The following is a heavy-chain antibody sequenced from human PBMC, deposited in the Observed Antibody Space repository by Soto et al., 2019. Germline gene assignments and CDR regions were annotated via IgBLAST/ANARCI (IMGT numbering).Heavy chain of an antibody. J-gene: IGHJ5*02. CDR2: IYHSGST. D-gene: IGHD3-3*01. Sequence: SETLSLTCAVSGGSISSGGYSWSWIRQPPGKGLEWIGYIYHSGSTYYNPSLKSRVTISVDRSKNQFSLKLSSVTAADTAVYYCARATGDDFWSGYSIPRPAAWFDPWGQGTLVTVSS. V-gene: IGHV4-30-2*01. CDR3: ARATGDDFWSGYSIPRPAAWFDP. CDR1: GGSISSGGYS.